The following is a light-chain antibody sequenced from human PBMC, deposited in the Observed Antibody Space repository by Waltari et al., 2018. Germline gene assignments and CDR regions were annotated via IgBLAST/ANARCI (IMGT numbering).Light chain of an antibody. Sequence: EIQMTQSPSSLSASVGDPLTIVCRASQSISIYLNWYQQKPGKPPKLLIFSASSLRSGVPSRFSGSGSGTEFTLTITSLQPEDFATYFCQQSNIMGTFGPGTTVDIK. V-gene: IGKV1-39*01. CDR3: QQSNIMGT. J-gene: IGKJ3*01. CDR2: SAS. CDR1: QSISIY.